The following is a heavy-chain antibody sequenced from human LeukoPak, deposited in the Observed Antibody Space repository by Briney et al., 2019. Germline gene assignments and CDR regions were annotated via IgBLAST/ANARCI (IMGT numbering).Heavy chain of an antibody. V-gene: IGHV3-30*04. J-gene: IGHJ6*02. CDR3: ARDGNWYYYYGMDV. Sequence: PGGSLRLSCAASGFTFSSYAMHWVRQAPGKGLEWVAVISYDGSNKYYADSVKGRFTISRVNSKNMLYLQMNSLRAEDTAVYYCARDGNWYYYYGMDVWGQGTTVTVSS. CDR2: ISYDGSNK. D-gene: IGHD4-23*01. CDR1: GFTFSSYA.